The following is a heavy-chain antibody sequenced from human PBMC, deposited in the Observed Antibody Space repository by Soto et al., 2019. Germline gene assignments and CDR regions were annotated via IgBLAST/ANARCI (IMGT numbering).Heavy chain of an antibody. CDR2: IYCSGST. J-gene: IGHJ4*02. Sequence: SETLSLTCTVSGGSISSSSYYWGWIRQPPGKGLEWIGRIYCSGSTYYNASLKSRVTISVDTSKNQFSVKLSSVTAADTAVYYCARQERLRDSTDYWGQGTLVTVSS. V-gene: IGHV4-39*01. D-gene: IGHD3-9*01. CDR1: GGSISSSSYY. CDR3: ARQERLRDSTDY.